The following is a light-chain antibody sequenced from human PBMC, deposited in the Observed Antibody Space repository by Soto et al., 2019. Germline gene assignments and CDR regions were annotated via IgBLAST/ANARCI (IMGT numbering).Light chain of an antibody. CDR3: HQRQSWPRT. Sequence: EIVLTQSAGTLSLSPGERATLSCRASQTVSRNYLAWYQQKPGQAPRLLIYLTSNRAAGIPARFSGSGSETDFTLTISDVEPEDFAVYYCHQRQSWPRTFGQGTKVDI. CDR2: LTS. CDR1: QTVSRNY. J-gene: IGKJ1*01. V-gene: IGKV3-11*01.